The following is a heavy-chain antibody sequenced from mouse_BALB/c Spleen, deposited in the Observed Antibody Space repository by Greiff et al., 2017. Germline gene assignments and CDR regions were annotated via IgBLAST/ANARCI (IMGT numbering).Heavy chain of an antibody. V-gene: IGHV14-4*02. D-gene: IGHD2-1*01. Sequence: VHVKQSGAELVRSGASVKLSCTASGFNIKDYYMHWVKQRPEQGLEWIGWIDPENGDTEYAPKFQGKATMTADTSSNTAYLQLSSLTSEDTAVYYCNAIYGSGYWGQGTSVTVSA. J-gene: IGHJ4*01. CDR3: NAIYGSGY. CDR2: IDPENGDT. CDR1: GFNIKDYY.